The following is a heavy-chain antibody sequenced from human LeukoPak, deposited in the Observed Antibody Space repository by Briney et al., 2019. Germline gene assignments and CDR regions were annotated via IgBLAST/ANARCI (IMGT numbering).Heavy chain of an antibody. CDR2: IKQDGGER. D-gene: IGHD6-13*01. J-gene: IGHJ4*01. V-gene: IGHV3-7*01. CDR1: GFTFTDYW. CDR3: ARDGTAPGLYFDL. Sequence: PGGSLRLSCGVSGFTFTDYWMNWVRQAPGKGLEWVASIKQDGGERYYVDSVKGRFTISRDNAKNSLYLQVSRLRAEDTAIYYCARDGTAPGLYFDLWGQGTLVTVSS.